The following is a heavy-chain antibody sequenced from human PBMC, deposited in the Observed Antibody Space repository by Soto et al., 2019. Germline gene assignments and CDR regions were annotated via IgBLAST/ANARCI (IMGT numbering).Heavy chain of an antibody. CDR1: GYIFVNYG. CDR3: AMEDTYVTPPHQDA. CDR2: ISPYSGNT. V-gene: IGHV1-18*01. Sequence: QVQLVQSGDEVRKPGSSVKVSCKASGYIFVNYGIAWVRQAPGQGLEWMGWISPYSGNTHYASKIQGRLTMTTDTSTRAASIGLGSLTSGATAVYYSAMEDTYVTPPHQDAWGQGTTVTVSS. D-gene: IGHD3-16*01. J-gene: IGHJ6*02.